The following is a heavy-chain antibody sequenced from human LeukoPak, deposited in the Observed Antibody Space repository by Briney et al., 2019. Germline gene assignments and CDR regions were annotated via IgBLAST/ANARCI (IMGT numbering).Heavy chain of an antibody. CDR1: GGSFSGYY. Sequence: SETLSLTCAVYGGSFSGYYWSWIRQPPGKGLEWIGEINHSGSTNYNPSLKSRVTISVDTSKNQFSLKLSSVTAADTAVYYCASSRYYYGSGSCYKFDYWGQGTLVTVSS. D-gene: IGHD3-10*01. CDR3: ASSRYYYGSGSCYKFDY. V-gene: IGHV4-34*01. CDR2: INHSGST. J-gene: IGHJ4*02.